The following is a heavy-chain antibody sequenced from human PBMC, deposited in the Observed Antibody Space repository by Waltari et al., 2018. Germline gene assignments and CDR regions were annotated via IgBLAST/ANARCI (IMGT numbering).Heavy chain of an antibody. CDR1: GFTFRSSG. J-gene: IGHJ4*02. CDR2: SSYDGKKQ. V-gene: IGHV3-30*18. Sequence: QVQLVESGGGVVQPGRSLRLSCSASGFTFRSSGMHWVRQAPGKGLEGVAGSSYDGKKQNYIDSVRGRFTISRDNSKNTLYLQMNSLTIEDTSIYYCTKGNDYSDSWGQGTLVSVSS. CDR3: TKGNDYSDS.